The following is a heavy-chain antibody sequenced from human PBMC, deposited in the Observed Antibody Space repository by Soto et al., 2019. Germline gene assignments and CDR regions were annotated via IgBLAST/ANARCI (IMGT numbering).Heavy chain of an antibody. CDR3: ANDYGEGYYYGMDV. J-gene: IGHJ6*02. V-gene: IGHV3-23*01. CDR1: GFTFSSDA. CDR2: ISGSGGST. Sequence: GGSLRLSCAASGFTFSSDAMSWVRQAPGRGLEWVSAISGSGGSTYYADSVKGRFTISRDKSKHTLYLQMNSLRAEDTAVYYCANDYGEGYYYGMDVWGQGTTVTVSS. D-gene: IGHD4-17*01.